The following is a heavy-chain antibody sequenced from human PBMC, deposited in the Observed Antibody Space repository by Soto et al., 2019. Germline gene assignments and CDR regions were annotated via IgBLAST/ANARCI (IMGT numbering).Heavy chain of an antibody. CDR3: ALIKDCSRTDCYLASFDP. D-gene: IGHD2-2*01. CDR1: GLSLSNGRLG. CDR2: IFSNDDK. V-gene: IGHV2-26*01. Sequence: QVTLKESGPVLVKPTETLTLTCTVSGLSLSNGRLGVSWIRQPPGKALEWLAHIFSNDDKSYSTSLRSRLTISKDTSSGQVVLSMTNMDPMDSATYYCALIKDCSRTDCYLASFDPWGQGTLVTVSS. J-gene: IGHJ5*02.